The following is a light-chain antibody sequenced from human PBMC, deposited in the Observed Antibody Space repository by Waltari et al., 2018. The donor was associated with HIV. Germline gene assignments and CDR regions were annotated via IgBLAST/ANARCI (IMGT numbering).Light chain of an antibody. CDR1: RSHIGAGYD. CDR3: QSYDSSLSGYV. Sequence: QSVLTQPPSVSGAPGPRVTISCPWSRSHIGAGYDVHWYQQLPGTAPKLLIYGNNNRPSGVPDRFSGSKSGTSASLAVTGLQAEDEADYYCQSYDSSLSGYVFGTGTKVTVL. V-gene: IGLV1-40*01. CDR2: GNN. J-gene: IGLJ1*01.